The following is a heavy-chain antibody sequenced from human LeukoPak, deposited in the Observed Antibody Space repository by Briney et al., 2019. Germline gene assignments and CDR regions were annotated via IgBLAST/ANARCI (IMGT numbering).Heavy chain of an antibody. Sequence: ASVKVSCKASGYTFTGYYMHWVRQAPGQGLEWMGWINPNGGGTNYAQKFQGRVTMTRDTSISTAYMELSRLRSDDTAVYYCARVWGLRYFDWLFGGWGQGTLVTVSS. CDR1: GYTFTGYY. D-gene: IGHD3-9*01. CDR3: ARVWGLRYFDWLFGG. V-gene: IGHV1-2*02. J-gene: IGHJ4*02. CDR2: INPNGGGT.